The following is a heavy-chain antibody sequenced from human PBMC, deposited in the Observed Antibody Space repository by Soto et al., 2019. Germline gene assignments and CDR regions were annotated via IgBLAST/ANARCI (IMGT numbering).Heavy chain of an antibody. CDR3: ARPGDYGYYGMDV. D-gene: IGHD4-17*01. J-gene: IGHJ6*02. CDR2: ISYDGRNK. Sequence: PGGSLRLSCAASGFTFSRYGMHWVRQAPGKGLEWVAVISYDGRNKYYADSVKGRFTISRDNSKNTLYLQMNSLRAEDTAVYYCARPGDYGYYGMDVWGQGTTLTVSS. V-gene: IGHV3-30*03. CDR1: GFTFSRYG.